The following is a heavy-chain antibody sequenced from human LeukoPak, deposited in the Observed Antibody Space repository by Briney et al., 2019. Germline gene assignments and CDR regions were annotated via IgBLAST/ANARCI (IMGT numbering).Heavy chain of an antibody. CDR3: ARGDDYYDSSGYYYPGAFDI. CDR2: ISYDGSNK. J-gene: IGHJ3*02. D-gene: IGHD3-22*01. V-gene: IGHV3-30-3*01. Sequence: GRSLRLSCAASGFTFSSYAMHWVRQAPGKGLEWVAVISYDGSNKYYADSVKGRFTISRDNSKNTLYLQMNSLRAEDTAVYYCARGDDYYDSSGYYYPGAFDIWGQGTMVTVSS. CDR1: GFTFSSYA.